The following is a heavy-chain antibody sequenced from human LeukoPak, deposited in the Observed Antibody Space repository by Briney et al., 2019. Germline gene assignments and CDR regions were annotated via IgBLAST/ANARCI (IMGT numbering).Heavy chain of an antibody. V-gene: IGHV3-30-3*01. Sequence: GRSLRLSCAASGFTFSSYAMHWVRQAPGKGLEWVAVISYDGSNKYYADSVKGRFTISRDNSKNTLYLQMNSLRAEDTAVYYCAKDGTAMVTYYYYYMDVWGKGTTVTVSS. CDR3: AKDGTAMVTYYYYYMDV. CDR1: GFTFSSYA. CDR2: ISYDGSNK. D-gene: IGHD5-18*01. J-gene: IGHJ6*03.